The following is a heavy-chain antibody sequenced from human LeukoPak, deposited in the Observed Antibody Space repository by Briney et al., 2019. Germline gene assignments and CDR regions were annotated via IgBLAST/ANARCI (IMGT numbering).Heavy chain of an antibody. D-gene: IGHD3-10*01. CDR2: LQSGGTT. J-gene: IGHJ4*02. V-gene: IGHV3-66*01. Sequence: GGSLRLSCAASGVTVSSNYMSWVRQAPGKGLEWVSVLQSGGTTHYADSVKGRFTISRDISKNTLYLQMNSLRVEDTAVYYCARDLHYGSGGYYFDYWGQGTLVTVSS. CDR3: ARDLHYGSGGYYFDY. CDR1: GVTVSSNY.